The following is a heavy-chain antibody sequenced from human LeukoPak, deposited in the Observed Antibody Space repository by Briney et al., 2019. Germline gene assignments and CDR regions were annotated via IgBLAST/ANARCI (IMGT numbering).Heavy chain of an antibody. J-gene: IGHJ4*02. Sequence: GGSLRLSCAASGFTFSSYARRWVRQAPGKGLEGVSAISGSGGSTYYADSVKGRVTISRDNSKNTLYLQMNSLRAEDTAVYYCAKVPSSVDTMIVVVNFDYWGQGTLVTVSS. CDR3: AKVPSSVDTMIVVVNFDY. CDR2: ISGSGGST. V-gene: IGHV3-23*01. CDR1: GFTFSSYA. D-gene: IGHD3-22*01.